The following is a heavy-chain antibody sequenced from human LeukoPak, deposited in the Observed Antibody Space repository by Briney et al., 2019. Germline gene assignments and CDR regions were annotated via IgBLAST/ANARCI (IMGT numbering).Heavy chain of an antibody. CDR2: ISGSGGST. CDR3: EKGPGEQWLRRRYFDL. Sequence: QPGGSLRLSCAASGFTFSSYAMSWVRQAPGKGLEWVSAISGSGGSTYYADSVKGRFTISRDNSKNTLYLQMNSLRAEDTAVYYCEKGPGEQWLRRRYFDLWGRGTLVTVSS. V-gene: IGHV3-23*01. CDR1: GFTFSSYA. D-gene: IGHD6-19*01. J-gene: IGHJ2*01.